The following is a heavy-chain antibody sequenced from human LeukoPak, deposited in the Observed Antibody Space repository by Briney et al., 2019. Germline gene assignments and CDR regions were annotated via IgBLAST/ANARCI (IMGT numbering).Heavy chain of an antibody. J-gene: IGHJ4*02. CDR1: GGSISSYY. CDR3: ASETATHFFDY. CDR2: IYYSGST. Sequence: SETLSLTCTVSGGSISSYYWSWIRQPPGKGLEWIGYIYYSGSTNYNPSLKSRVTISVDTSKNQFSLKLSSVTAAGTAVYYCASETATHFFDYWGQGTLVTVSS. V-gene: IGHV4-59*01. D-gene: IGHD2-15*01.